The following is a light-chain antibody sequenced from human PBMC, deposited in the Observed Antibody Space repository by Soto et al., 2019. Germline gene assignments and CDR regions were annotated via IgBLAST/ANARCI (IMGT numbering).Light chain of an antibody. V-gene: IGKV3-15*01. CDR2: GAS. J-gene: IGKJ1*01. CDR3: QQHDQGWT. Sequence: EMVMTQSPATLSVSLGERATLSCRASQSVRTKLVWYQQKPGQAPRLLIYGASTRATGIPARFSGSGYGTEFILTISNLQTEDFAVYYCQQHDQGWTVGQGTKVESK. CDR1: QSVRTK.